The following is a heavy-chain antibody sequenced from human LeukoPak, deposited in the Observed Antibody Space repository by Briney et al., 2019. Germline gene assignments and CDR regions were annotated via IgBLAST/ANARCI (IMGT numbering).Heavy chain of an antibody. D-gene: IGHD6-19*01. CDR1: GGSFSGYY. CDR2: INHSGST. V-gene: IGHV4-34*01. Sequence: SETLSLTSDVYGGSFSGYYWSWIRQSPGKGLEWIGEINHSGSTNYNPSLKSRVTMSVDTSKNQFSLKLISVTAADTAVYYCARPGHSGFDYSSGWKNWFDPWGQGTLVTVSS. CDR3: ARPGHSGFDYSSGWKNWFDP. J-gene: IGHJ5*02.